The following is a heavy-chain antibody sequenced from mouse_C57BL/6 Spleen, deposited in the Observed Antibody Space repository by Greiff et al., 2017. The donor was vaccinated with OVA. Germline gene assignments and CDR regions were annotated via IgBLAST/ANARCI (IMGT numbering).Heavy chain of an antibody. Sequence: QVQLQQPGAELVMPGASVKLSCKASGYTFTSYWMHWVQQRPGQGLEWIGEIDPSDSYTNYNQKFKGKSTLTVDKSSSTAYMQLSSLTSEDSAVYYCARGDGYGFAYWGQGTLVTVSA. CDR3: ARGDGYGFAY. V-gene: IGHV1-69*01. J-gene: IGHJ3*01. CDR2: IDPSDSYT. CDR1: GYTFTSYW. D-gene: IGHD2-3*01.